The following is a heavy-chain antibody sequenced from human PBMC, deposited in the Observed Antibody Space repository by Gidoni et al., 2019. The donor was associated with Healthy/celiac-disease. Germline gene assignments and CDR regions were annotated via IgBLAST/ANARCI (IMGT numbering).Heavy chain of an antibody. Sequence: EVQLLESGGGLVQHGGSLRLSCAASGFTFSSYAMSWVRQAPGKGLEWVSAISGSGGSTYYADSVKGRFTISRDNSKNTLYLQMNSLRAEDTAVYYCAKDGERSYYDSSGYYGPWGQGTLVTVSS. CDR3: AKDGERSYYDSSGYYGP. CDR2: ISGSGGST. J-gene: IGHJ5*02. CDR1: GFTFSSYA. D-gene: IGHD3-22*01. V-gene: IGHV3-23*01.